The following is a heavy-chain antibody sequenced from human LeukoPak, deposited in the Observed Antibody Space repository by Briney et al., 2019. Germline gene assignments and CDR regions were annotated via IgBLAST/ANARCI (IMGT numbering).Heavy chain of an antibody. CDR1: GGSISSSSYY. V-gene: IGHV4-39*07. Sequence: PSETLSLTCTVSGGSISSSSYYWGWLREPPGRGLEWIGSIYYSWSTYYNRSLKSRVTISVATSKTQSSLKLSSMTAADTAVYYCAREGGSVITPAIKNFASSAHGTLVAVSS. J-gene: IGHJ4*01. CDR2: IYYSWST. D-gene: IGHD2-2*01. CDR3: AREGGSVITPAIKNFAS.